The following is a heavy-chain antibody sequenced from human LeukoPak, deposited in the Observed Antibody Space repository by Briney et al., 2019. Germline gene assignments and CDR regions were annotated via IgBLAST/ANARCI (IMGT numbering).Heavy chain of an antibody. D-gene: IGHD3-22*01. Sequence: PGGALRLSCAASGFTFSDYYMSWIRQAPGKGLEWVSYISSSGSTIYYADSVKGRFTISRDNAKNSLYLQMNSLRAEDTAVYYCARDEYYYDSSGYRWDAFDIWGQGTMVTVSS. V-gene: IGHV3-11*04. CDR2: ISSSGSTI. J-gene: IGHJ3*02. CDR3: ARDEYYYDSSGYRWDAFDI. CDR1: GFTFSDYY.